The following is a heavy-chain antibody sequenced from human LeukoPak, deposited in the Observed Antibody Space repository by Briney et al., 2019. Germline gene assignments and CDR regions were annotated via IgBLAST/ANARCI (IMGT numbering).Heavy chain of an antibody. CDR3: ARGTDQLAAFDI. CDR2: INPNSGGT. V-gene: IGHV1-2*06. J-gene: IGHJ3*02. D-gene: IGHD2-8*02. Sequence: ASVKVSCKASGYTFTGYYMHWVRQAPGQGLEWMGRINPNSGGTNYAQKFQGRVTMTRDTSISTAYMGLSRLRSDDTAVYYCARGTDQLAAFDIWGQGTMVTVSS. CDR1: GYTFTGYY.